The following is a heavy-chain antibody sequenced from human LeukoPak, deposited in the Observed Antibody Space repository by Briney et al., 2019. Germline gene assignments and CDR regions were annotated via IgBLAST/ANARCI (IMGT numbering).Heavy chain of an antibody. D-gene: IGHD6-13*01. CDR2: INTNTGNP. V-gene: IGHV7-4-1*02. Sequence: VSVKVSCKASGYTFTSYAMSWVRQAPGQGLEWMGWINTNTGNPTYAQGFTGRFVFSLDTSVSTAYLQISSLKAEDTAVYYCARDHFRAAAGTFDFDYWGQGTLVTVSS. J-gene: IGHJ4*02. CDR3: ARDHFRAAAGTFDFDY. CDR1: GYTFTSYA.